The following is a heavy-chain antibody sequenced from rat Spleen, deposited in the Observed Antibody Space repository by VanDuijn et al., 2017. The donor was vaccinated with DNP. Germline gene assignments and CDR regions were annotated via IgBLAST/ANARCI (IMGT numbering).Heavy chain of an antibody. Sequence: EVQLQESGPGLVKPSQSLSLTCSVTGYSITSSYRWNWIRKFPGNKLEWMGNINSPGSTNYNPYPKSRISITRETSKNQFFMQVISVTTEDTATYYCARSPRGILRTGDFFDYWGQGVMVTVSS. J-gene: IGHJ2*01. CDR1: GYSITSSYR. CDR2: INSPGST. CDR3: ARSPRGILRTGDFFDY. V-gene: IGHV3-3*01. D-gene: IGHD1-6*01.